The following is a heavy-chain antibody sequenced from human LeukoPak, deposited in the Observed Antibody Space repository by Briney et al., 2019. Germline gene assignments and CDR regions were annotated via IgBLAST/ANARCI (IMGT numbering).Heavy chain of an antibody. CDR3: ARHSHMDV. Sequence: ASVKVSCKPSGYTFTRYSVHWVRQAPGQGLEWMGIINPSGGSTSYAQKFQGRVTMTRDTSTSTVYTELSSLRSDDTAVYYCARHSHMDVWGKGTTVTVSS. V-gene: IGHV1-46*01. CDR1: GYTFTRYS. D-gene: IGHD2-21*01. J-gene: IGHJ6*04. CDR2: INPSGGST.